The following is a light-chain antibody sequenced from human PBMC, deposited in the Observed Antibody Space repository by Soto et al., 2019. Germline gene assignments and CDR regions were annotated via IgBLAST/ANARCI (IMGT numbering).Light chain of an antibody. Sequence: QSALTQPASVSGSPGQSITISCTGTSSDVGGYNLVSWYQQHPGKAPKLMIYEGNKRPSGVSNRFSGSKSGNTASLTISGLQAEHEADYYCSSYASGSTSVLFGGGTKLTVL. CDR3: SSYASGSTSVL. CDR1: SSDVGGYNL. J-gene: IGLJ2*01. V-gene: IGLV2-23*01. CDR2: EGN.